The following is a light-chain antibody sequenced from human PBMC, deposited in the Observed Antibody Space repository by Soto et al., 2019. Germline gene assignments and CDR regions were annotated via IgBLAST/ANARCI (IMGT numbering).Light chain of an antibody. J-gene: IGKJ5*01. CDR2: AAS. CDR3: QQYNSYPRT. Sequence: DIQMTQSPSSLSASVADRVTITFRASQGISDYLAWFQQTTGKPPKSLIYAASSLQSGVPSKFRGSGSGTDCTLPISSLQPEDFETYYCQQYNSYPRTFGQGTRLEIK. CDR1: QGISDY. V-gene: IGKV1-16*02.